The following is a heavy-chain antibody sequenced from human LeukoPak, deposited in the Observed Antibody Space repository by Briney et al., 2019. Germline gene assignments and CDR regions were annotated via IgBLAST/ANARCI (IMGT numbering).Heavy chain of an antibody. CDR2: ITPIFATP. V-gene: IGHV1-69*13. J-gene: IGHJ4*02. Sequence: SVKGACKASGGTFSNYAISWVRQAPGQGLEWMGGITPIFATPSYAQKFQGRVTITADESTSTAYMELSGLRSEDTAVYYCARWAGYCRITNCYSAFDYWGQGTLVTVSS. CDR1: GGTFSNYA. CDR3: ARWAGYCRITNCYSAFDY. D-gene: IGHD2-2*02.